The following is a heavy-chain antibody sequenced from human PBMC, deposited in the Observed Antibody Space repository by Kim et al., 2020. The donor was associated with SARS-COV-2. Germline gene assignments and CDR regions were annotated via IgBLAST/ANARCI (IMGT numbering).Heavy chain of an antibody. CDR2: IYYSGST. D-gene: IGHD6-13*01. V-gene: IGHV4-39*07. CDR1: GGSISSSSYY. Sequence: SETLSLTCTVSGGSISSSSYYWGWIRQPPGKGLEWIGSIYYSGSTYYNPSLKSRVTISVDTSKNQFSLKLSSVTAADTAVYYCARDHVTGSSCFDYWGQG. CDR3: ARDHVTGSSCFDY. J-gene: IGHJ4*02.